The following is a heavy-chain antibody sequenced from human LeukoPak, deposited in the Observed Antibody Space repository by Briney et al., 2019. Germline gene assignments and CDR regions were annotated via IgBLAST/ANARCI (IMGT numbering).Heavy chain of an antibody. CDR1: GYSFSTHW. J-gene: IGHJ5*02. CDR3: ARHYSSKVDP. D-gene: IGHD6-13*01. Sequence: GESLKISCKGSGYSFSTHWIGWVRQMPGKGLEWMGIIYPGDSDTRYSPSFQGQVTISADKSISTAYLQWSSLKASDTAMYYCARHYSSKVDPWGQGTLVTVSS. CDR2: IYPGDSDT. V-gene: IGHV5-51*01.